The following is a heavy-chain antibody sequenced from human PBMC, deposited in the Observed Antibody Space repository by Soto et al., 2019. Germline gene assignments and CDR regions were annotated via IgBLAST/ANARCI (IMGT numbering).Heavy chain of an antibody. D-gene: IGHD3-3*01. CDR1: GGSISSGGYY. V-gene: IGHV4-31*03. CDR3: ARARGHYDFWSETSPYYYYGMDV. J-gene: IGHJ6*02. CDR2: IYYSGST. Sequence: SETLSLTCTVSGGSISSGGYYWSWIRQHPGKGLEWIGYIYYSGSTYYNPSLKSRVTISVDTSKNQFSLKLSSVTAADTAVYYCARARGHYDFWSETSPYYYYGMDVWGQGTTVTVS.